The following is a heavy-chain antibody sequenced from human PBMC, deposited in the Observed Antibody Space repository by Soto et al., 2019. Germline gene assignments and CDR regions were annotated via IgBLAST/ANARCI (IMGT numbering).Heavy chain of an antibody. Sequence: ASVKVSCKASGYTFTSYGISWVRQAPGQGLEWMGWISAYNGNTNYAQKLQGRVTMTTDTSTSTAYMEMRSLRSDDTAVYYCARVLGSSGYRKKDAFDIWGQGTMVTVSS. J-gene: IGHJ3*02. CDR1: GYTFTSYG. CDR3: ARVLGSSGYRKKDAFDI. CDR2: ISAYNGNT. D-gene: IGHD3-22*01. V-gene: IGHV1-18*04.